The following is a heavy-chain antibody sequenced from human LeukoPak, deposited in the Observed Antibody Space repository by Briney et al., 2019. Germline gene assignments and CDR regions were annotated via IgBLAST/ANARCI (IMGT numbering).Heavy chain of an antibody. J-gene: IGHJ4*02. Sequence: SETLSLTCTVSGGSISSYYWSWIRQPPGKGLEWIGYIYYSGSTNYNPSPKSRVTISVDTSKNQFSLKLSSVTAADTAVYYCAGIRGYSSNRAYYFDYWGQGTLVTVSS. D-gene: IGHD5-18*01. CDR1: GGSISSYY. CDR2: IYYSGST. CDR3: AGIRGYSSNRAYYFDY. V-gene: IGHV4-59*08.